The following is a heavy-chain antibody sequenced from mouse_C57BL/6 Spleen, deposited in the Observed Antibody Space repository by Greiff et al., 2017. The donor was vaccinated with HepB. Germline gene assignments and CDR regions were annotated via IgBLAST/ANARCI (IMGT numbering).Heavy chain of an antibody. V-gene: IGHV1-50*01. Sequence: VQLQQSGAELVKPGASVKLSCKASGYTFTSYWMQWVKQRPGQGLEWIGEIDPSDSYTNYNQKFKGKATLTVDTSSSTAYMQLSSLTSEDSAVYYWARGDDYDDGFYAMDYWGQGTSVTVSS. D-gene: IGHD2-4*01. CDR1: GYTFTSYW. CDR3: ARGDDYDDGFYAMDY. CDR2: IDPSDSYT. J-gene: IGHJ4*01.